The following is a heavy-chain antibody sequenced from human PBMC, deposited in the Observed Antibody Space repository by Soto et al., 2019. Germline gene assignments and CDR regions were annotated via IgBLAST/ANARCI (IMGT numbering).Heavy chain of an antibody. CDR2: ISSSSSYI. Sequence: VGSLRLSCAASGFTFSSYSMNWVRQAPGKGLEWVSSISSSSSYIYYADSVKGRFTISRDNAKNSLYLQMNSLRAEDTAVYYCARDGGYYDSSGYYGMDVWGQGTTVTVSS. V-gene: IGHV3-21*01. D-gene: IGHD3-22*01. CDR1: GFTFSSYS. CDR3: ARDGGYYDSSGYYGMDV. J-gene: IGHJ6*02.